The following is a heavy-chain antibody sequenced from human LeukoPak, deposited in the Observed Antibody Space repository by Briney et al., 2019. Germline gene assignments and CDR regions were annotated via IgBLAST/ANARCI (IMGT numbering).Heavy chain of an antibody. D-gene: IGHD4-23*01. Sequence: SVKVSCKASGGTFSSYAISWVRQAPGQGLEWMGGIIPIFGTANYAQKFQGRVTITAVESMSTAYMELSSLRSEDTAVYYCARGWLSETTVVTPYNYWGQGTLVTVSS. CDR2: IIPIFGTA. J-gene: IGHJ4*02. CDR1: GGTFSSYA. V-gene: IGHV1-69*13. CDR3: ARGWLSETTVVTPYNY.